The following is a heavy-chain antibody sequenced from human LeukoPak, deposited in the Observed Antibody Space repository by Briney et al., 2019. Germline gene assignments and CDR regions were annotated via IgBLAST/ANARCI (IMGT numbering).Heavy chain of an antibody. CDR1: GSTFSSYS. Sequence: GGSLRLSCAASGSTFSSYSMNWVRQAPGKGLEWVSSISSSSSYIYYADSVKGRFTISRDNAKNSLYLQMNSLRAEDTAVYYCARDSMLYSSSWPNDYWGQGTLVTVSS. D-gene: IGHD6-13*01. CDR3: ARDSMLYSSSWPNDY. J-gene: IGHJ4*02. V-gene: IGHV3-21*01. CDR2: ISSSSSYI.